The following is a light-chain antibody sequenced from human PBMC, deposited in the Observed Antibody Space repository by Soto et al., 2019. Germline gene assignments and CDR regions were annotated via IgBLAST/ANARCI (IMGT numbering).Light chain of an antibody. CDR3: CSYEGSSTSVV. J-gene: IGLJ2*01. Sequence: QSALTQPASVSGSPGQSITISCTGTIRDVGSYNLVSWYQQHPGKAPKLMIYEGSKRPSGVSTRFSGSKSGNTASLTISGLQAEDEAAYYCCSYEGSSTSVVFGGGTQLTVL. CDR2: EGS. V-gene: IGLV2-23*01. CDR1: IRDVGSYNL.